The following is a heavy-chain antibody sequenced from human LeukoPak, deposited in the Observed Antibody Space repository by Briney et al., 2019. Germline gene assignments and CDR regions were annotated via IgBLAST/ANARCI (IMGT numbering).Heavy chain of an antibody. CDR2: INPSGGST. CDR3: ARDYGDGYIEQPDAFDI. CDR1: GYTFTSYG. V-gene: IGHV1-46*01. D-gene: IGHD5-24*01. Sequence: GASVKVSCKASGYTFTSYGISWVRQAPGQGLEWMGIINPSGGSTSYAQKFQGRVTMTRDMSTSTVYMELSSLRSEDTAVYYCARDYGDGYIEQPDAFDIWGQGTMVTVSS. J-gene: IGHJ3*02.